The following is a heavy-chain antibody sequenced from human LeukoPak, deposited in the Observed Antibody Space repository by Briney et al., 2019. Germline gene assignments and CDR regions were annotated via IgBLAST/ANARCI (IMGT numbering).Heavy chain of an antibody. CDR2: IIPILGIA. CDR1: GGTFSSYA. Sequence: SVKVSCKASGGTFSSYAISWVRQAPGQGLEWMGRIIPILGIANYAQKFQGRVTITADKSTSTAYMELSSLRSEDTAVYYCARAGGYSSGWDLFDYWGQGTLVTVSS. V-gene: IGHV1-69*04. CDR3: ARAGGYSSGWDLFDY. J-gene: IGHJ4*02. D-gene: IGHD6-19*01.